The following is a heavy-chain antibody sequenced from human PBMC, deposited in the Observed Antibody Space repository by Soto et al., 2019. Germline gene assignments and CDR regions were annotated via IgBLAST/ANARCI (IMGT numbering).Heavy chain of an antibody. V-gene: IGHV4-34*01. D-gene: IGHD3-16*01. Sequence: SETLSLTCVVYSGSFSGYYWSWLRQPPGKGLEWIGGIYHGLSIVYNPSLKSRVTRSGDSSKNQFSLKLSSVTAADTAVYYCARHWGYYFDYWGQGPLVTVSS. CDR3: ARHWGYYFDY. J-gene: IGHJ4*02. CDR2: IYHGLSI. CDR1: SGSFSGYY.